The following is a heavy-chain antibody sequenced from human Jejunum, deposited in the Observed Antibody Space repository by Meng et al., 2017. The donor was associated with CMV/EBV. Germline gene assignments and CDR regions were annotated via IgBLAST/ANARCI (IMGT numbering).Heavy chain of an antibody. Sequence: KASGYIFSNYHINWVRQDPGQGLEWMGIINTDGGATTYAREFQGRVTMTSEKSTSTVYMEVNDLRSGDTAVYYCVRVRAVGWFEPWGQGTLVTVSS. CDR2: INTDGGAT. CDR3: VRVRAVGWFEP. J-gene: IGHJ5*02. CDR1: GYIFSNYH. V-gene: IGHV1-46*01. D-gene: IGHD1-26*01.